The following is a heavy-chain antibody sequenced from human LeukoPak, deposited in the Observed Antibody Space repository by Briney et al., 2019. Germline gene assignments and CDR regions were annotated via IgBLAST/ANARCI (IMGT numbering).Heavy chain of an antibody. CDR2: ISGSGGST. CDR1: GFTFSSYA. CDR3: ANAEVGGYYDSSGSTIGAFDI. D-gene: IGHD3-22*01. J-gene: IGHJ3*02. Sequence: GGSLRLSCAASGFTFSSYAMSWVRQAPGKGLEWVSAISGSGGSTYYAHSVKGRFTISRDNSKNTLYLQMNSLRAEDTAVYYCANAEVGGYYDSSGSTIGAFDIWGQGTMVTVSS. V-gene: IGHV3-23*01.